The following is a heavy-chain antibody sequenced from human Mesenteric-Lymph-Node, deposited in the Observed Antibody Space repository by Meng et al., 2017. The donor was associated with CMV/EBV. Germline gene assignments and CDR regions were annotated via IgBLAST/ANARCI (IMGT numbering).Heavy chain of an antibody. D-gene: IGHD3-3*01. CDR3: ARIFWSAYYTEYYFDY. CDR2: INHGGST. J-gene: IGHJ4*02. V-gene: IGHV4-34*01. Sequence: SETLSLTCAVYGGSFSGYYWSWIRQPPGKGLQWIGEINHGGSTNYNPSLQSRVTISVDTSKSQFSLKLSSVTAADTAFYYCARIFWSAYYTEYYFDYWGQGTLVTVSS. CDR1: GGSFSGYY.